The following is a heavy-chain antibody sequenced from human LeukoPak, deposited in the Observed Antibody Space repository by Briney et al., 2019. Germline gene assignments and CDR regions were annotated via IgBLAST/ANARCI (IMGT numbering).Heavy chain of an antibody. CDR3: ARDLIRFLEWLLIYYYYYMDV. CDR1: GYTFTGYY. J-gene: IGHJ6*03. CDR2: INPNSGGT. Sequence: ASVKVFCKASGYTFTGYYMHWVRQAPGQGLEWMGWINPNSGGTNYAQKFQGRVTMTRDTSISTAYMELSRLRSDDTAVYYCARDLIRFLEWLLIYYYYYMDVWGKGTTVTVSS. V-gene: IGHV1-2*02. D-gene: IGHD3-3*01.